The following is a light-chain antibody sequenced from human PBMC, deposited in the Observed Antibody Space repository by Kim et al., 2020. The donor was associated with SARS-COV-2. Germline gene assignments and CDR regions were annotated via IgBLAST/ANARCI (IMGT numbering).Light chain of an antibody. V-gene: IGLV3-19*01. CDR2: GNN. CDR1: SLGTYY. Sequence: SSELTQDPAVSVALGQTVRITCQGDSLGTYYASWFQQKPGQAPVLVIYGNNKRPSGIPDRYSGSNSGNTTSLTITGAQAEDEADYYFNSRDSSSTPVFGGGTKVSVL. CDR3: NSRDSSSTPV. J-gene: IGLJ2*01.